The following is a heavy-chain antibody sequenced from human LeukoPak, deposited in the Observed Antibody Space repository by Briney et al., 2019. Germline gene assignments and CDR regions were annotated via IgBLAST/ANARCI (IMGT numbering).Heavy chain of an antibody. CDR1: GYTFTSYY. CDR2: INPSGGST. Sequence: ASVKVSCKASGYTFTSYYMHWVRQAPGQGLEWMGIINPSGGSTSYAQKFQGRVTMTRDTSTSTVYMELSSLSSEETAVYYCARVVRLGELSDWGKGTLVTVSS. CDR3: ARVVRLGELSD. D-gene: IGHD3-16*02. J-gene: IGHJ4*02. V-gene: IGHV1-46*01.